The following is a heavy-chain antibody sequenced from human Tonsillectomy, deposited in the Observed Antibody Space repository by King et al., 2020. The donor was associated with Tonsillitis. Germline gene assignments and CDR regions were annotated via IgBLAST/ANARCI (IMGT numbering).Heavy chain of an antibody. CDR2: ISWDGDST. D-gene: IGHD3-10*01. V-gene: IGHV3-43*01. CDR1: GFSLDDYT. CDR3: ARDRSRGVSPPLGRYYFGMSV. Sequence: VQLVESGGAVGQPGGSLRLACAASGFSLDDYTMHWVRQVPGKGLEWVSVISWDGDSTYYTGPVKGRFTITRDNSKNSLYLPMNSQRTEDTALYDCARDRSRGVSPPLGRYYFGMSVWGQGTTVTVSS. J-gene: IGHJ6*02.